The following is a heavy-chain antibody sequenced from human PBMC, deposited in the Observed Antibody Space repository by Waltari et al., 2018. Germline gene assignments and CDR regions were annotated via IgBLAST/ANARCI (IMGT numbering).Heavy chain of an antibody. Sequence: QLQLQESGSGLVKPSQTLSLTCAVSGGSISSGGYSWSWIRQPPGKGLEWIGYIYHSGRTYYNRTRKSRVTISVDRSKNQFSLKLSSVTAADTAVYYCARALLGDYGDEWFDPWGQGTLVTVSS. CDR3: ARALLGDYGDEWFDP. CDR1: GGSISSGGYS. CDR2: IYHSGRT. J-gene: IGHJ5*02. V-gene: IGHV4-30-2*01. D-gene: IGHD4-17*01.